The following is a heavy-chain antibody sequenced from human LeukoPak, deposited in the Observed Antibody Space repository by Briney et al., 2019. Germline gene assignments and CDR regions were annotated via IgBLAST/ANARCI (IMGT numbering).Heavy chain of an antibody. V-gene: IGHV1-2*02. D-gene: IGHD5-18*01. Sequence: ASVKVSCKASGYTFTGYYMHWVRQAPGQGLEWMGWINPNSGGTNYAQKFQGRVTMTRDTSISTSYMELSRLRSDDTAVYYCARVDTALTPDLCYFDYWGQGTLVTVSS. J-gene: IGHJ4*02. CDR2: INPNSGGT. CDR3: ARVDTALTPDLCYFDY. CDR1: GYTFTGYY.